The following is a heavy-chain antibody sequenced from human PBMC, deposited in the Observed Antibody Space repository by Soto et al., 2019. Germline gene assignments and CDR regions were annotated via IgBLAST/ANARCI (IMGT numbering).Heavy chain of an antibody. V-gene: IGHV1-18*01. CDR3: ASVSPYCSSTSCGYYYYYMDV. Sequence: ASVKLSCKASGYTFTSDGISCVRKAPGQGLEWMGWISAYNGNTNYAQKLQGRVTMTTDTSTSTAYMELRSLRSDDTAVYYCASVSPYCSSTSCGYYYYYMDVWGKGTTVTVSS. D-gene: IGHD2-2*01. J-gene: IGHJ6*03. CDR2: ISAYNGNT. CDR1: GYTFTSDG.